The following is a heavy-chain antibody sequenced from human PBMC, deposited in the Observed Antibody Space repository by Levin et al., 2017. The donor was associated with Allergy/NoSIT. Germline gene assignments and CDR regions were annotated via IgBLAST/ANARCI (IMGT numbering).Heavy chain of an antibody. CDR1: GYSFSAYW. CDR3: ANRVVVAVSDSHYAYALDV. CDR2: VYPGDSDT. V-gene: IGHV5-51*01. J-gene: IGHJ6*02. Sequence: GGSLRLSCKDSGYSFSAYWIAWVRQMPGKGLEWMGSVYPGDSDTRYSPSFLGQVTMSADKSISTAYLQWSRLKASDTATYYCANRVVVAVSDSHYAYALDVWGQGTTVTVSS. D-gene: IGHD2-15*01.